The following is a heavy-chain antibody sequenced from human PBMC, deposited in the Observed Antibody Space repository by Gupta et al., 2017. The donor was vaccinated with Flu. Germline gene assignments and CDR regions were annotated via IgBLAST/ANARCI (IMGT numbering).Heavy chain of an antibody. Sequence: EVQLVESGGGLVQPGRSLRLSCAASGFTFDDYAMHWVRQAPGKGLEWVSGISWNSGSIGYADSVKGRFTISRDNAKNSLYLQMNSLRAEDTALYYCAKGGVVVVAATPFDYWGQGTLVTVSS. CDR1: GFTFDDYA. CDR3: AKGGVVVVAATPFDY. D-gene: IGHD2-15*01. V-gene: IGHV3-9*01. CDR2: ISWNSGSI. J-gene: IGHJ4*02.